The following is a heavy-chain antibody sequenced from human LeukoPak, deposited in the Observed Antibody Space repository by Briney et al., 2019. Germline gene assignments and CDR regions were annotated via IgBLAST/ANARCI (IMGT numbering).Heavy chain of an antibody. CDR3: AKDCYILTGYYPTSYFDY. V-gene: IGHV3-30*18. Sequence: GRSLRLSCAASGFTFSSYGMHWVRQAPGMGLEWVAVISNDGNNKYYADSVKGRFTISRDNSKNTLYLQMNSLRAEDTAVYFCAKDCYILTGYYPTSYFDYWGQGTLVTVSS. CDR1: GFTFSSYG. D-gene: IGHD3-9*01. CDR2: ISNDGNNK. J-gene: IGHJ4*02.